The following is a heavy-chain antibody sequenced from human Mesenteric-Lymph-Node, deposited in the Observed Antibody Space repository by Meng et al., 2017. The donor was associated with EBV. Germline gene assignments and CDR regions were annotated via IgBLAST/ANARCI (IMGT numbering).Heavy chain of an antibody. D-gene: IGHD3-22*01. V-gene: IGHV4-39*07. CDR3: ARGHDSSGYGYVI. Sequence: RLSKSLSLSWSVTGDCMGAGVQYRGWMGQPPGKGLQCMGSMYYGGSTYYNPSLKSRVTKSIDSSKDQFSLKLSSVSAADRSVYYCARGHDSSGYGYVIGGQGTLVTVSS. CDR2: MYYGGST. CDR1: GDCMGAGVQY. J-gene: IGHJ4*02.